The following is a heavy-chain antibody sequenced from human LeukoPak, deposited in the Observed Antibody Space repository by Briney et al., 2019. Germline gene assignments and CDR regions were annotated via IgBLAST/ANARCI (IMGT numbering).Heavy chain of an antibody. CDR2: IKQDGSEK. Sequence: PGGPLRLSCAASGFTFSSYYMSWVRQAPGKGLEWVANIKQDGSEKYYVDSVKGRFTISRDNAKNSLYLQMNSLRAEDTAVYYCARDRVLLDYWGQGTLVTASS. J-gene: IGHJ4*02. CDR1: GFTFSSYY. CDR3: ARDRVLLDY. V-gene: IGHV3-7*04.